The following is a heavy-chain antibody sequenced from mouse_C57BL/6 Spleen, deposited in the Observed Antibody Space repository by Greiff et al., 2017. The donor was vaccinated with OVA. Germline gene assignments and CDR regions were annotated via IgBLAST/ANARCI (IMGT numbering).Heavy chain of an antibody. Sequence: QVQLQQPGAELVRPGSSVKLSCKASGYTFTSYWMHWVKQRPIQGLEWIGNIDPSDSETHYNQKFKGKATLTVDKSSSTAYMQLSSLTSEDSAVYYCARWGKDAMDYWGQGTSVTVSS. V-gene: IGHV1-52*01. CDR1: GYTFTSYW. CDR3: ARWGKDAMDY. CDR2: IDPSDSET. J-gene: IGHJ4*01.